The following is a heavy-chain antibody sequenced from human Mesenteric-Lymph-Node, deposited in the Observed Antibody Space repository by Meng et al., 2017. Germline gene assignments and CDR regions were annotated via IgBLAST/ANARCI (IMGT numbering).Heavy chain of an antibody. CDR2: ISGDSVHI. Sequence: GESLKISCAASGFTFSFYAMSWVRQAPGKGLEWVSSISGDSVHIMYGDSAKGRFTTSRDDAESSMYLQMNNLREEDTALYFCARFEMVTFLPLDSWGQGTLVTVSS. CDR1: GFTFSFYA. CDR3: ARFEMVTFLPLDS. J-gene: IGHJ4*02. D-gene: IGHD2-21*02. V-gene: IGHV3-21*01.